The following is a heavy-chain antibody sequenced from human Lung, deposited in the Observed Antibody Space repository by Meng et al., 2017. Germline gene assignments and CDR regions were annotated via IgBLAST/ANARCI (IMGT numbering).Heavy chain of an antibody. V-gene: IGHV5-51*01. D-gene: IGHD3-10*02. CDR1: GYNFATYL. J-gene: IGHJ3*02. CDR3: AKPLSPEKYSSVTDRAFDI. Sequence: GESLKISCKGSGYNFATYLIGWVRQMPGKGLEWMGIIYPADSGTRYSPSFQGQVTISADRSISTAYLQWSSLRASDTAIYYCAKPLSPEKYSSVTDRAFDIWGQGTMVTVSS. CDR2: IYPADSGT.